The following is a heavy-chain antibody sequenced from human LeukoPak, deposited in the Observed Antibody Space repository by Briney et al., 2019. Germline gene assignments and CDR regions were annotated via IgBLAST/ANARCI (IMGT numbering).Heavy chain of an antibody. D-gene: IGHD3-10*01. J-gene: IGHJ4*02. CDR2: INPNSGGT. V-gene: IGHV1-2*02. CDR3: AREYYGSGSYYFDY. Sequence: ASVKVSCKASGYTFTGYYMHWVRQAPGQGLEWMGWINPNSGGTNYAQKFQGRVTLTRDTSISTAYMELSRLRSDDTAVYYCAREYYGSGSYYFDYWGQGTLVTVSS. CDR1: GYTFTGYY.